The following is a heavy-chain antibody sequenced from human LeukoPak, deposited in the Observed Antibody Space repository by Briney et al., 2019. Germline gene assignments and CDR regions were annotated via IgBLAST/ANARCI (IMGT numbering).Heavy chain of an antibody. D-gene: IGHD5-18*01. CDR2: ISYDGSTK. V-gene: IGHV3-30*18. Sequence: PGRSLRLSCAASGFTFSSYGMHWVRQAPGKGLEWVTVISYDGSTKYYADSVKGRFTISRDNSKNTLYLQMNSLRAEDTAVYYCAKERGIEYNYDSYFDYWGQGTLVTVSS. CDR3: AKERGIEYNYDSYFDY. J-gene: IGHJ4*02. CDR1: GFTFSSYG.